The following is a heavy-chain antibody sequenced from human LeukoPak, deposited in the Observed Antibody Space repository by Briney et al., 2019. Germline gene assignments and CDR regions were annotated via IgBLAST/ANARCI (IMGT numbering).Heavy chain of an antibody. CDR1: GGSISSGGYS. CDR2: IYHSGST. CDR3: ARGAVIDAFDI. J-gene: IGHJ3*02. Sequence: SQTLSLTCAVSGGSISSGGYSWSWIRQPPGKGLEWIGYIYHSGSTYYNPSLKSRVTISVDRSKNQFSLKRSSVTAADTAVYYCARGAVIDAFDIWGQGTMVTVSS. V-gene: IGHV4-30-2*01.